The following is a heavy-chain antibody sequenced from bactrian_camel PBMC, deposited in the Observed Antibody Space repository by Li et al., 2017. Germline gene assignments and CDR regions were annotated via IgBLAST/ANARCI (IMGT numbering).Heavy chain of an antibody. J-gene: IGHJ6*01. V-gene: IGHV3S55*01. CDR1: GYRYASYC. CDR3: AIEGTGGYCSLRALALGY. CDR2: ISTDGKP. D-gene: IGHD3*01. Sequence: HVQLVESGGGSVQAGGSLVLSCAASGYRYASYCMGWFREAPGKEREKVASISTDGKPTYEDFVKGRSTISKDGVKNIIYLQMNSLKLEDTAMYYCAIEGTGGYCSLRALALGYWDQGTQVTVS.